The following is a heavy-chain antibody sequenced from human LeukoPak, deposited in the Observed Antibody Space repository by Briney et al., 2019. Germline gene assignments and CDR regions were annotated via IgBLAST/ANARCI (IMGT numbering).Heavy chain of an antibody. D-gene: IGHD3-22*01. CDR3: ARDPAGYYYDSSGSGGV. CDR2: ISSSSSYI. Sequence: GGSLRLSCAASGFTFSSYSMNWVRQAPWKGLEWVSSISSSSSYIYYADSVKGRFTISRDNAKNSLYLQMNSLRAEDTAVYYCARDPAGYYYDSSGSGGVWGQGTLVTVSS. J-gene: IGHJ4*02. CDR1: GFTFSSYS. V-gene: IGHV3-21*01.